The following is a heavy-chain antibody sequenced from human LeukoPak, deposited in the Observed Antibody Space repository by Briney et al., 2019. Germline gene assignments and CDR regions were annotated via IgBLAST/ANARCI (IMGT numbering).Heavy chain of an antibody. CDR2: IYYSGST. Sequence: SETLSLTCTVSGGSISSSSYYWGWIRQPPGKGLEWIGSIYYSGSTYYNPSLKSRVTISVDTSKNQFSLKLSSVTAADTAVYYCARHHSSSWYDPTYYFDYWGQETLVTVSS. CDR3: ARHHSSSWYDPTYYFDY. CDR1: GGSISSSSYY. V-gene: IGHV4-39*01. J-gene: IGHJ4*02. D-gene: IGHD6-13*01.